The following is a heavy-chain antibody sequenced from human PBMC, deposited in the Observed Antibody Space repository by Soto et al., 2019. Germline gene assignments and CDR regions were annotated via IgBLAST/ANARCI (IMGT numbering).Heavy chain of an antibody. J-gene: IGHJ6*02. CDR2: ISGSGVST. Sequence: GSLRLSCAASGFTFKDYAMSWVRQAPGGGLEWVAGISGSGVSTYYAGSVKGRFTISRDNSKITVYLQMNNLRADGTAVYYCARDRTFNYFYGMDVWGQGTTVTVSS. CDR3: ARDRTFNYFYGMDV. CDR1: GFTFKDYA. V-gene: IGHV3-23*01.